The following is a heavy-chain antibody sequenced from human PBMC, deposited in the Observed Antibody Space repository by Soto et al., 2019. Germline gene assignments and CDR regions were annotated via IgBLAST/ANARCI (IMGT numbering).Heavy chain of an antibody. CDR2: ISSSSSTI. Sequence: PGGSLRLSCAASGFTFSSYSMNWVRQAPGKGLEWVSYISSSSSTIYYADSVKGRFTISRDNAKNSLYLQMNSLRDEDTAVYYCARVGTMVRGVIITFHGMDVWGQGTTVTVSS. V-gene: IGHV3-48*02. CDR1: GFTFSSYS. J-gene: IGHJ6*02. CDR3: ARVGTMVRGVIITFHGMDV. D-gene: IGHD3-10*01.